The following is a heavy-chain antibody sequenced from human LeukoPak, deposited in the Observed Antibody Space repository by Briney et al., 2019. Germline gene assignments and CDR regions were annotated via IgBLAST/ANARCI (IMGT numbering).Heavy chain of an antibody. CDR2: ISSSARTI. V-gene: IGHV3-48*03. CDR1: GFTFSGSA. CDR3: AELGIAMVGGV. D-gene: IGHD3-10*02. J-gene: IGHJ6*04. Sequence: PGGSLRLSCAASGFTFSGSAMHWVRQAPGKGLEWVSYISSSARTIYYADSVKGRFTISRDNAKNSLYLQMNSLRAEDTAVYYCAELGIAMVGGVWGKGTTVTISS.